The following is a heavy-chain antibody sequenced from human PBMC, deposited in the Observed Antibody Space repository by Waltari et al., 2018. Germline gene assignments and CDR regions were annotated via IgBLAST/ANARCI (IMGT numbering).Heavy chain of an antibody. J-gene: IGHJ4*02. V-gene: IGHV1-8*01. CDR1: GYTFTSYD. Sequence: QVQLVQSGAEVKKPGASVKVSCRASGYTFTSYDINWVRQATGHGLEWMGWMNPNSGNTDYAQKFQGRGTMTRNTSISTAYMELSSLRSEDTAVYYCARGYPFSFYGSGTYYNVYDYWGQGTLVTVSS. CDR2: MNPNSGNT. CDR3: ARGYPFSFYGSGTYYNVYDY. D-gene: IGHD3-10*01.